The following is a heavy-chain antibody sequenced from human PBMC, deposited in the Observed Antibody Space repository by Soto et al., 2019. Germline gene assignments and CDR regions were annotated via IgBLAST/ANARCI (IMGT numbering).Heavy chain of an antibody. D-gene: IGHD5-18*01. CDR3: AKGINTALYTFAY. CDR1: GFTFSSYG. J-gene: IGHJ4*02. Sequence: GGSLRLSCAASGFTFSSYGMHWVRQAPGKGLEWVAVISYDGSNKYYADSVKGRFTISRDNSKNTLYLQMNSLRAEDTAVYYCAKGINTALYTFAYWGQGTLVTVSS. CDR2: ISYDGSNK. V-gene: IGHV3-30*18.